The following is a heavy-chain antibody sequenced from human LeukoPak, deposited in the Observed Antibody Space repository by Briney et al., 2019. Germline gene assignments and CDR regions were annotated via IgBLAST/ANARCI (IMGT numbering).Heavy chain of an antibody. V-gene: IGHV1-46*01. CDR1: GYTFTSYY. Sequence: ASVTVSCKASGYTFTSYYMHWVRQAPGQGLEWMGIINPSGGSTSHAQKFQGRVTMTRDTSASTAYMELSSLRSEDTAVYYCAREQSSWYPLDYWGQGTLVTVSS. CDR2: INPSGGST. CDR3: AREQSSWYPLDY. J-gene: IGHJ4*02. D-gene: IGHD6-13*01.